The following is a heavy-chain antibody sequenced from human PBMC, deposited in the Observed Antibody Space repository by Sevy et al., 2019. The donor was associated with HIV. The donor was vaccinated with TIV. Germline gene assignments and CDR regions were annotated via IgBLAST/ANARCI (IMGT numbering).Heavy chain of an antibody. CDR2: IYTSGST. Sequence: SETLSLTCTVSGGSISSYYWSWIRQPAGKGLEWIGRIYTSGSTNYNPSLKSRVTMLVDTSKNQFSLKLSSVTAADTAVYYCAREVVVVVAAHYYYYYGMDVWGQGTTVTVSS. D-gene: IGHD2-15*01. V-gene: IGHV4-4*07. CDR3: AREVVVVVAAHYYYYYGMDV. J-gene: IGHJ6*02. CDR1: GGSISSYY.